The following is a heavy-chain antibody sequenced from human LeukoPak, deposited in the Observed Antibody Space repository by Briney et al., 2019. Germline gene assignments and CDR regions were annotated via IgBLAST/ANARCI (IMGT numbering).Heavy chain of an antibody. V-gene: IGHV3-11*04. J-gene: IGHJ6*03. CDR2: ISSSGSTI. Sequence: GGSLRLSCAASGFTFSDYYMSWIRQAPGKGLEWVSYISSSGSTIYYADSVKGRFTISRDNAKHSLYLQMNSLRAEDTAVYYCARALDYYYYMDVWGKGTTVTVSS. CDR3: ARALDYYYYMDV. CDR1: GFTFSDYY.